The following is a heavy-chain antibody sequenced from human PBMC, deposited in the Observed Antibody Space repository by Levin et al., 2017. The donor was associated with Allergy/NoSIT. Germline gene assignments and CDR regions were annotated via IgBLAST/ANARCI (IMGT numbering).Heavy chain of an antibody. J-gene: IGHJ4*02. CDR3: ATGNTVTLFPFDY. Sequence: SETLSLTCTVSGGSISRFYWSWIRQPPGKGLEWIGYIYHSGSPNYNPSPKSRVTISADTATNQFSLKLHSVTAADTAVYYCATGNTVTLFPFDYWGQGALVTVSS. D-gene: IGHD4-17*01. V-gene: IGHV4-59*01. CDR1: GGSISRFY. CDR2: IYHSGSP.